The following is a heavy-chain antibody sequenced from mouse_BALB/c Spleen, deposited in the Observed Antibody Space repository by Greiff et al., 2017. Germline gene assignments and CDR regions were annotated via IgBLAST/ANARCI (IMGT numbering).Heavy chain of an antibody. CDR1: GFTFSSYA. D-gene: IGHD2-1*01. J-gene: IGHJ1*01. Sequence: EVKLVESGGGLVKPGGSLKLSCAASGFTFSSYAMSWVRQTPEKRLEWVASISSGGSTYYPDSVKGRFTISRDNARNILYLQMSSLRSEDTAMYYCARGYYGNSPYFDVWGAGTTVTVSS. CDR3: ARGYYGNSPYFDV. V-gene: IGHV5-6-5*01. CDR2: ISSGGST.